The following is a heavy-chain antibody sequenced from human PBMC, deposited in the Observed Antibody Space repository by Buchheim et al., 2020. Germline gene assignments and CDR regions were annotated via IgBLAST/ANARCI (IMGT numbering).Heavy chain of an antibody. CDR1: GGSISSYY. V-gene: IGHV4-59*07. Sequence: QVQLQESGPGLVKPSDTLSLTCTVSGGSISSYYWSWIRQPPGKGLEWIGYIYYSGSTNYNPSLKSRVTISVDTSKNQFSLKLSSVTAADTAVYYCARAGGEAYYDFWSGYSANWFDPWGQGTL. CDR3: ARAGGEAYYDFWSGYSANWFDP. J-gene: IGHJ5*02. D-gene: IGHD3-3*01. CDR2: IYYSGST.